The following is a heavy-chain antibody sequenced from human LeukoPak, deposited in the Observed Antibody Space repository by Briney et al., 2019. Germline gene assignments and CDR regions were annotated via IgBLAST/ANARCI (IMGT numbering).Heavy chain of an antibody. CDR2: ISGDSRYI. V-gene: IGHV3-21*01. D-gene: IGHD2-2*01. J-gene: IGHJ4*02. CDR1: GFTFSSYS. CDR3: ARAPTVLVGYCSSSSCQADY. Sequence: SGGSLRLSCAASGFTFSSYSMNWVRQAPGKGLEWVSAISGDSRYIYYADSVRGRFTISRDNAENSLYLQMNSLRVEDTAVYYCARAPTVLVGYCSSSSCQADYWGQGTLVTVSS.